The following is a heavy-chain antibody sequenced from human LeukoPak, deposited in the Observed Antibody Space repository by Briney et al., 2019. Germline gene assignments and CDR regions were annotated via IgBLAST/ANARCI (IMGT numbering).Heavy chain of an antibody. V-gene: IGHV3-11*06. D-gene: IGHD5-24*01. CDR2: ISSSSSDT. Sequence: PGGSLRLSCAASGFTFSDSYMSWIRQTPGKGLEWLSYISSSSSDTNYADSVKGRFTISRYNAKNSLYLQMNSLRAEDTAVYYCARGSRTIELGDDYWGQGTLVTVSS. J-gene: IGHJ4*02. CDR1: GFTFSDSY. CDR3: ARGSRTIELGDDY.